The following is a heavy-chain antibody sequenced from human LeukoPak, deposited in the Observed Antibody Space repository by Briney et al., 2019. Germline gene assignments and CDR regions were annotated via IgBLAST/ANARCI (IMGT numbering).Heavy chain of an antibody. Sequence: SQTLSLTCTVSGGSISSGDYYWSWIRPPPGKGLEWIGYIYYSGSTYYYPSLKSRVTISVDTSKNQFSLKLSSMTAADTAVYYCARDQDCSSTSCYSTSGMDVWGKGTTVTVSS. V-gene: IGHV4-30-4*01. D-gene: IGHD2-2*01. J-gene: IGHJ6*04. CDR3: ARDQDCSSTSCYSTSGMDV. CDR1: GGSISSGDYY. CDR2: IYYSGST.